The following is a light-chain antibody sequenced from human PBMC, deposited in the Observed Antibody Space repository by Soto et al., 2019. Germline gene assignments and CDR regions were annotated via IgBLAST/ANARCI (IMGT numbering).Light chain of an antibody. V-gene: IGLV2-23*02. Sequence: QSALTQPASVSGSPGQSSTISCTGTSSDVGNYNLVSWYQQHPGKAPKLMIYEVSKRPSGVSNRFSGSKSGDTASLTISGLQTEDEADYYCCSYAGNTTWVFGGGTKVTVL. CDR2: EVS. J-gene: IGLJ3*02. CDR1: SSDVGNYNL. CDR3: CSYAGNTTWV.